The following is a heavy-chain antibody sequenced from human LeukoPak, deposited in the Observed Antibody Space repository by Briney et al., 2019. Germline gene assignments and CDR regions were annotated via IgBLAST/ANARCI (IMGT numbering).Heavy chain of an antibody. V-gene: IGHV3-48*03. CDR3: AELGITMIGGV. CDR1: GFTFDDYA. D-gene: IGHD3-10*02. J-gene: IGHJ6*04. Sequence: GGSLRLSCAASGFTFDDYAMSWVRQTPGKGLEWVSYISSSGSTIYYADSVKGRFTISRDNAKNSLYLQMNSLRAEDTAVYYCAELGITMIGGVWGKGTTVTISS. CDR2: ISSSGSTI.